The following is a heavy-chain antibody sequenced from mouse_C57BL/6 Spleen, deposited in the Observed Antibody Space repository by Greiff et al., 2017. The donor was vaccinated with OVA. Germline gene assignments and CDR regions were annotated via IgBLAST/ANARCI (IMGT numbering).Heavy chain of an antibody. CDR3: ARVATVYTSYAMDY. V-gene: IGHV3-6*01. CDR1: GYSITSGYY. D-gene: IGHD1-1*01. J-gene: IGHJ4*01. CDR2: ISYDGSN. Sequence: VQLQQSGPGLVKPSQSLSLTCSVTGYSITSGYYWNWIRQFPGNKLEWMGYISYDGSNNYNPSLKNRISITRDTSKNQFFLTLNSVTTEDTATYYCARVATVYTSYAMDYWGQGTSVTVSS.